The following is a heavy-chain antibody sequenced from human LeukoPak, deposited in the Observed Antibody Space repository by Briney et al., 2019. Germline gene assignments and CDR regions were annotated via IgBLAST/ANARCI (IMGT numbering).Heavy chain of an antibody. Sequence: GASVKVSCKASGYTFTSYGISWVRQAPGQGLEWMGWISAYNGNTNYAQKLQGRVTMTTDTSTSTAYMELRSLRSDDTAVYYCAREGRPYGSGSYYAHWGQGTLVTVSS. CDR2: ISAYNGNT. V-gene: IGHV1-18*01. J-gene: IGHJ4*02. CDR1: GYTFTSYG. CDR3: AREGRPYGSGSYYAH. D-gene: IGHD3-10*01.